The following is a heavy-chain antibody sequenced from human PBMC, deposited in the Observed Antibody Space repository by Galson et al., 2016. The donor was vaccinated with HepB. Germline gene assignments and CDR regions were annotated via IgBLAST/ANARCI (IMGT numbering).Heavy chain of an antibody. D-gene: IGHD5-18*01. CDR1: GFTFSSYS. CDR2: ISGSSSTI. Sequence: SLRLSCAASGFTFSSYSVNWVRQAPGKGLEWVSYISGSSSTIYYADSVKGRFTISRDNAKNSLYLQMNSLRDEDTAVYYCARGVQLWLRTGFDYWGQGTLITVSS. J-gene: IGHJ4*02. V-gene: IGHV3-48*02. CDR3: ARGVQLWLRTGFDY.